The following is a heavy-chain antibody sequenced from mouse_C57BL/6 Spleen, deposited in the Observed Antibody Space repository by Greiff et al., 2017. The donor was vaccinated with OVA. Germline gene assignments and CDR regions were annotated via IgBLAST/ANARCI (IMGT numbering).Heavy chain of an antibody. V-gene: IGHV3-6*01. J-gene: IGHJ3*01. CDR2: ISYDGSN. D-gene: IGHD2-3*01. Sequence: EVQLQQSGPGLVKPSQSLSLTCSVTGYSITSGYYWNWIRQFPGNKLEWMGYISYDGSNNYNPSLKNRISITRDTSKNQFFLKLNSVTTEDTATYYCARDSGYYPFAYWGQGTLVTVSA. CDR3: ARDSGYYPFAY. CDR1: GYSITSGYY.